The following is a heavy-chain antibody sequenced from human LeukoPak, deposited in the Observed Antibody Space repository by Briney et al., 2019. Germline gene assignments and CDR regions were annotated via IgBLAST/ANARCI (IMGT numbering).Heavy chain of an antibody. V-gene: IGHV3-23*01. J-gene: IGHJ4*02. D-gene: IGHD4-11*01. CDR2: ISGSGGST. Sequence: PGGSLRLSCAASGFTFSSYAMSWVRQAPGKGLEWVSAISGSGGSTYYTDSVKGRFTISRDNSKNTLYLQMNSLRAEDTAVYYCAKPDDYSNYFDYWGQGTLVTVSS. CDR3: AKPDDYSNYFDY. CDR1: GFTFSSYA.